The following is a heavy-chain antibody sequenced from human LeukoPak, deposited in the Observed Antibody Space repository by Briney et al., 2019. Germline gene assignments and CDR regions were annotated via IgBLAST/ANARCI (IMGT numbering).Heavy chain of an antibody. J-gene: IGHJ1*01. CDR1: GGTFSSYA. CDR3: AKTYYYDSSGRKGYFQH. CDR2: IIPIFGTA. V-gene: IGHV1-69*05. Sequence: ASVKVSCKASGGTFSSYAISWVRQAPGQGLEWMGRIIPIFGTANYAQKFQGRVTITTDESTSTAYMELSSRRSEDTGVYYCAKTYYYDSSGRKGYFQHWGQGNLVTVSS. D-gene: IGHD3-22*01.